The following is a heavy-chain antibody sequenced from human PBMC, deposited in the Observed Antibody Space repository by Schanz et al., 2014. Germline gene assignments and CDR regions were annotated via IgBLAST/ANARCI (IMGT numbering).Heavy chain of an antibody. Sequence: QVQLQQWGAGLLKPSETLSLSCAVYSGSFSGYYWSWIRQPPGKGLEWIGEINHSGSTNYNPSLKSRVTISVATPKTQFSLKLSSVTAADTAVYYCARGPDSTSADVTRGRRRYYFDYWGQGTLVTVSS. V-gene: IGHV4-34*01. CDR2: INHSGST. CDR1: SGSFSGYY. D-gene: IGHD6-13*01. J-gene: IGHJ4*02. CDR3: ARGPDSTSADVTRGRRRYYFDY.